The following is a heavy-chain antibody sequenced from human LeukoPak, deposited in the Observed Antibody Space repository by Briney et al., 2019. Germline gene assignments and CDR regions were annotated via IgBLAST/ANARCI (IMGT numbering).Heavy chain of an antibody. CDR2: ISWNSGSI. J-gene: IGHJ3*02. Sequence: PGRSLRLSCAASGFTFDDYAMHWVRQAPGKGLEWVSGISWNSGSIGYADSVKGRFTISRDNAKNSLYLQMNSLRAEDMALYYCAKDSSSWYKGGAFDIWGQGTMVTVSS. D-gene: IGHD6-13*01. V-gene: IGHV3-9*03. CDR1: GFTFDDYA. CDR3: AKDSSSWYKGGAFDI.